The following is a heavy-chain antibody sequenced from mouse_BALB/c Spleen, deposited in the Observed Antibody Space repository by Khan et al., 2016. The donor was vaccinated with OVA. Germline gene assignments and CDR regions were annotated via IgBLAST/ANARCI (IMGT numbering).Heavy chain of an antibody. CDR3: ARSGYDYCAY. CDR2: IYPGDGNT. Sequence: QVQLQQSGAELVRPGSSVKISCKASGYAFSNYLMNWVKQGPGQGLEGIGQIYPGDGNTNYNGKFKDKATLTADKSSSTAYIQLSSLTSEDSAVYFCARSGYDYCAYWGQGTLVTVSA. V-gene: IGHV1-80*01. CDR1: GYAFSNYL. J-gene: IGHJ3*01. D-gene: IGHD2-14*01.